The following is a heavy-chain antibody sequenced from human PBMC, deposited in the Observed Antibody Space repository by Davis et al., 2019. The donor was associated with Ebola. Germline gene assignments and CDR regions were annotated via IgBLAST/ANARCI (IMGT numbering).Heavy chain of an antibody. CDR1: GFTFSDYY. V-gene: IGHV3-11*01. CDR2: ISSSGSTI. CDR3: ARNLNVPKGYYYGMDV. Sequence: GESLKISCAASGFTFSDYYMSWLRQAPGKGLEWVSYISSSGSTIYYADSVKGRFTISRDNAKNSRYLQLNSLRAEDTAVYYCARNLNVPKGYYYGMDVWGQGTTVTVSS. D-gene: IGHD2-2*01. J-gene: IGHJ6*02.